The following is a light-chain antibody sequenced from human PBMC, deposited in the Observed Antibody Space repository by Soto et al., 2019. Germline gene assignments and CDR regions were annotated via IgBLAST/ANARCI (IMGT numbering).Light chain of an antibody. CDR3: QQYDTTPRT. J-gene: IGKJ1*01. CDR1: QSVLYSSNNKNY. CDR2: WAS. V-gene: IGKV4-1*01. Sequence: DIVMTQSPDSLAVSLGERATINCKSSQSVLYSSNNKNYLAWYQQKPGQPPKLLIYWASTRESGVPDRFSGSGSGTDFTLTISSLQAADVAVYYCQQYDTTPRTFGQGNKVEIK.